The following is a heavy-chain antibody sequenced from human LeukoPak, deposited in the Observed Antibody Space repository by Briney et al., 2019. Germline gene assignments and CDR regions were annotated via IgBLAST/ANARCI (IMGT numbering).Heavy chain of an antibody. D-gene: IGHD3-22*01. J-gene: IGHJ3*02. V-gene: IGHV1-2*02. CDR1: GYTFTGYY. Sequence: ASVKVSCKASGYTFTGYYMHWVRQAPGQGLEWMGWINPNSGGTNYAQKFHGRVTLTTDTSTSTAYMEVRSLTSDDTAVYSCARDSMVVVTIHDAFEIWGQGTMVTVSS. CDR3: ARDSMVVVTIHDAFEI. CDR2: INPNSGGT.